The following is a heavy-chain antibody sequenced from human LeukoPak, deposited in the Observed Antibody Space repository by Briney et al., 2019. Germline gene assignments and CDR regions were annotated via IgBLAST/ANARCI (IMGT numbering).Heavy chain of an antibody. CDR2: IHYVGST. V-gene: IGHV4-31*03. J-gene: IGHJ4*02. CDR1: GDSISSGYYY. D-gene: IGHD6-6*01. Sequence: SQTLSLTCSVSGDSISSGYYYWSWIRQHPGEGLGWIGYIHYVGSTAYSPSLKSRGVISLDRSKNQFSLKLSSVTAADTAVYYCARHSRSSSYFDYWGQGTLVTVSS. CDR3: ARHSRSSSYFDY.